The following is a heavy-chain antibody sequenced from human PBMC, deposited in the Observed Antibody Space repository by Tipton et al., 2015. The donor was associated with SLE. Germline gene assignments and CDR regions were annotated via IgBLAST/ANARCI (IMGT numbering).Heavy chain of an antibody. V-gene: IGHV1-18*01. J-gene: IGHJ3*02. CDR1: GFTFISYG. CDR2: ISAYNGNT. Sequence: QVQLVQSGAEVKKPGASVQVSCKASGFTFISYGISWVRQAPGQGLQWMGWISAYNGNTNYAQKLQGRVTMTTDTSTSTAYMELRSLRSDDTAVYYCARVDMYYYDSSGSPGSAFDIWGQGTMVTVSS. CDR3: ARVDMYYYDSSGSPGSAFDI. D-gene: IGHD3-22*01.